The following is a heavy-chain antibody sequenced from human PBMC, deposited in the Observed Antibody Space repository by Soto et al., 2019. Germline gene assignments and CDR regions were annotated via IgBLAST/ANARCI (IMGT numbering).Heavy chain of an antibody. Sequence: GGSLRLSCAASGFTFSSYAMSWVRQAPGKGLEWVSAISGSGGSTYYADSVKGRFTISRDNSKNTLYLQMNSLRAEDTAVYYCAKYRTGYDFWSGYYTGNEHYYYYMDVWGKGTTVTVSS. V-gene: IGHV3-23*01. J-gene: IGHJ6*03. CDR3: AKYRTGYDFWSGYYTGNEHYYYYMDV. CDR2: ISGSGGST. D-gene: IGHD3-3*01. CDR1: GFTFSSYA.